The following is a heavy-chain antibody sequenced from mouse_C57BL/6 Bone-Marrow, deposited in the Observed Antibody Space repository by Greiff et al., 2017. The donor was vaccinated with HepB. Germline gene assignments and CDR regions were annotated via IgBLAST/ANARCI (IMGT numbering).Heavy chain of an antibody. D-gene: IGHD2-2*01. CDR1: GFSLTSYG. CDR2: IWGGGST. J-gene: IGHJ1*03. V-gene: IGHV2-9*01. Sequence: VMLVESGPGLVAPSQSLSITCTVSGFSLTSYGVDWVRQPPGKGLEWLGVIWGGGSTNYNSALMSRLSISKDNSKSQVFLKMNSLQTDDTAMYYCAKRISTMVTTRYFDVWGTGTTVTVSS. CDR3: AKRISTMVTTRYFDV.